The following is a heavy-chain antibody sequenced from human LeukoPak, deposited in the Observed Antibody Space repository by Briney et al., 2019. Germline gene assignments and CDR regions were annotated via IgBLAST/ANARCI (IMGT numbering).Heavy chain of an antibody. V-gene: IGHV4-39*01. CDR1: GGSISSSSYY. CDR3: ARRASHYDSSGYHDY. D-gene: IGHD3-22*01. Sequence: PSETLSLTCTVSGGSISSSSYYWGWIRQPPGKGLEWIGSIYYSGSTYYNPSLKSRVTISVDTSKNQFSLKLSSVTAADTAVYYCARRASHYDSSGYHDYWGQGTLVTVSS. CDR2: IYYSGST. J-gene: IGHJ4*02.